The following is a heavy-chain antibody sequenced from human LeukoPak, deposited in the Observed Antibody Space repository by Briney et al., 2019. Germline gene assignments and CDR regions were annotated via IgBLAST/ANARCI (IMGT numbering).Heavy chain of an antibody. CDR1: EMTFRRNA. D-gene: IGHD5-18*01. Sequence: ASLGLSYANSEMTFRRNAKIWVGPAPGKELEWVSAVSGSGGSTYYADSVKGRFTISRDNSKNTLYLQMNSLRAEDTAVYYCAKDKYSPNINNWFDPWGQGTLVTVSS. J-gene: IGHJ5*02. V-gene: IGHV3-23*01. CDR3: AKDKYSPNINNWFDP. CDR2: VSGSGGST.